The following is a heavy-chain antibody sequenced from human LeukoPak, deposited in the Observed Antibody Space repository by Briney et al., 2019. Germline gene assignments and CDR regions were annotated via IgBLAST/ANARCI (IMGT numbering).Heavy chain of an antibody. D-gene: IGHD3-3*01. CDR2: IYHSGST. V-gene: IGHV4-38-2*02. Sequence: SETLSLTCTVSGYSISSGYYWGWIRPPPGKGREWFGSIYHSGSTYYNPSLKSRVTISVDTSKNQFSLRLSSVTAADTAVYYCARNEYYDSWSGYLGYFDYWGQGTLVTVSS. CDR1: GYSISSGYY. CDR3: ARNEYYDSWSGYLGYFDY. J-gene: IGHJ4*02.